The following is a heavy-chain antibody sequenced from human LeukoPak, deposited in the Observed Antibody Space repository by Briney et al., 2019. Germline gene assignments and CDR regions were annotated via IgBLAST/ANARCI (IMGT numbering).Heavy chain of an antibody. Sequence: PGGSLRLSCAASGFTFSTYNMNWVRQAPGKGLEWVSSISGSSSYIYYADPVKGRFSISRDNAKNSLYLQMNSLRAEDTAVYYCARDLLGWELHYFDYWGQGTLVTVSS. J-gene: IGHJ4*02. V-gene: IGHV3-21*01. D-gene: IGHD1-26*01. CDR1: GFTFSTYN. CDR3: ARDLLGWELHYFDY. CDR2: ISGSSSYI.